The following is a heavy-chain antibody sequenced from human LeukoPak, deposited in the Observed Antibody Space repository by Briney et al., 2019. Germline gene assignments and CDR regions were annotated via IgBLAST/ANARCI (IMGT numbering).Heavy chain of an antibody. V-gene: IGHV3-74*01. D-gene: IGHD6-19*01. J-gene: IGHJ4*02. CDR3: AREQGYSSGWSLGY. CDR2: INSDGSST. Sequence: GGSLRLSCAASGFTFSSYCMHWVRQAPGKGLVWVSRINSDGSSTSYADSVKGRFTISRDNAKNTLYLQMNSLRAEDTAVYYCAREQGYSSGWSLGYWGQGTLVTVSS. CDR1: GFTFSSYC.